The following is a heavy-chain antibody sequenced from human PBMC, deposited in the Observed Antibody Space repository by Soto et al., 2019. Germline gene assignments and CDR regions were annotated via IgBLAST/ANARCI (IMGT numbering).Heavy chain of an antibody. V-gene: IGHV4-38-2*02. J-gene: IGHJ4*02. Sequence: LTCSVSGFAISRGYYWSWVRQPPGKGLEWIGSIYPSVSSYHNPSLATRLRLSIDTSKNQFTLNLTSVTAADTALYFCAREKVGTTFFDNWGQGIQVTVSS. CDR3: AREKVGTTFFDN. D-gene: IGHD1-1*01. CDR1: GFAISRGYY. CDR2: IYPSVSS.